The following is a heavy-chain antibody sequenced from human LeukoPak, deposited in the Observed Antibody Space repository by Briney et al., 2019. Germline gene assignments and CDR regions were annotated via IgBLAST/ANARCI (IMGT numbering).Heavy chain of an antibody. CDR1: GFTFSTYA. Sequence: GGSLRLSCAASGFTFSTYAMSWVRQAPGKGLEWVSVIYSGGSTYYADSVKGRFTISRDNSKNTLYLQMNSLRDEDTAVYYCANTYYDYVWGSNWGQGTLVTVSS. J-gene: IGHJ4*02. CDR2: IYSGGST. D-gene: IGHD3-16*01. CDR3: ANTYYDYVWGSN. V-gene: IGHV3-66*01.